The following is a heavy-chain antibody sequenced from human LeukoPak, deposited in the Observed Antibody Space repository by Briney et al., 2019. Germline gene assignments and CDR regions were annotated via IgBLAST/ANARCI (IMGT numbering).Heavy chain of an antibody. V-gene: IGHV1-8*01. CDR1: GYTFTSYD. CDR2: MNPNSGNT. CDR3: ARRQDFWSAYYHPDFDY. J-gene: IGHJ4*02. Sequence: GASVKVSCKASGYTFTSYDINWVRQATGQGLEWMGWMNPNSGNTGYAQKFQGRVTMTRNTSISTAYMELSSLRSEDTAVYYCARRQDFWSAYYHPDFDYWGQGTLVTVSS. D-gene: IGHD3-3*01.